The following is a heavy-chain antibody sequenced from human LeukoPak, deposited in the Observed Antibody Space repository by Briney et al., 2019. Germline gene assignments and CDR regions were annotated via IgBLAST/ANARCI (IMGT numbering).Heavy chain of an antibody. CDR3: ARDCGHQWLVPYYYYYGMDV. D-gene: IGHD6-19*01. J-gene: IGHJ6*02. Sequence: GRSLRLSCAASGFTFSSYGMHWVRQAPGEGLEWVAVIWYDASNKYYADSVKGRFTISRDNSKNTLYLQMNSLRAEDTAVYYCARDCGHQWLVPYYYYYGMDVWGQGTTVTVSS. CDR2: IWYDASNK. CDR1: GFTFSSYG. V-gene: IGHV3-33*01.